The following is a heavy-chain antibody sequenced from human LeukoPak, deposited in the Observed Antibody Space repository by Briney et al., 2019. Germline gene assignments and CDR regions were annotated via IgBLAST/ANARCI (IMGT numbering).Heavy chain of an antibody. V-gene: IGHV4-61*05. CDR1: GGSISSSSYY. CDR2: IYYSGST. J-gene: IGHJ4*02. D-gene: IGHD3-10*01. CDR3: ARAPDGSGSSAFDY. Sequence: SETLSLTYTVSGGSISSSSYYWGWIRQPPGKGLEWIGYIYYSGSTNYNPSLKSRVTISVDTSKNQFSLKLSSVTAADTAVYYCARAPDGSGSSAFDYWGQGTLVTVSS.